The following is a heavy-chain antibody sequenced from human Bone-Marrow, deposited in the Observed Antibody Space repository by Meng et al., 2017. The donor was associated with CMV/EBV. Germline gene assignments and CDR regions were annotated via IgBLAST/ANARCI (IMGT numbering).Heavy chain of an antibody. CDR3: TTVYCNSIRCYWEDVDY. D-gene: IGHD2-2*01. J-gene: IGHJ4*02. Sequence: FSNAWMNWVRQAPGKGLEWVGRIKSKTDGGTTDYAAPVKGRFSISRDDSKNTLYLQMNSLKTEDTAVYYCTTVYCNSIRCYWEDVDYWGQGTLVTVSS. V-gene: IGHV3-15*07. CDR1: FSNAW. CDR2: IKSKTDGGTT.